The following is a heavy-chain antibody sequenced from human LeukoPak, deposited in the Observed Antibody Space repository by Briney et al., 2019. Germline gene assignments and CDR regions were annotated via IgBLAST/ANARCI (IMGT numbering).Heavy chain of an antibody. V-gene: IGHV1-18*01. D-gene: IGHD3-10*01. J-gene: IGHJ4*02. CDR2: ISVYNGDT. CDR1: GYSFASFG. Sequence: ASVKVSCKASGYSFASFGVNWVRQAPGQGLEWMGWISVYNGDTNYAQNLQGRVTMTTDTSTSKAYMDLRSLRSDDTAVYYCARGGYYGSGSFPDYWGQGTLVTVSS. CDR3: ARGGYYGSGSFPDY.